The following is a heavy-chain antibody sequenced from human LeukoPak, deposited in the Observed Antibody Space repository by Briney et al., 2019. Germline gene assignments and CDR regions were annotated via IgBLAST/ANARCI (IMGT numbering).Heavy chain of an antibody. CDR3: ARGPLQYYDSSGYYFDY. CDR1: GGSISSYY. CDR2: IYYSGST. Sequence: PSETLSLTCTVSGGSISSYYWSWIRQPPGKGLEWIGYIYYSGSTNYNPSLKSRVTISVDTSKNQFSLKLSSVTAADTAVYYCARGPLQYYDSSGYYFDYWGQGTLVTVSS. V-gene: IGHV4-59*12. D-gene: IGHD3-22*01. J-gene: IGHJ4*02.